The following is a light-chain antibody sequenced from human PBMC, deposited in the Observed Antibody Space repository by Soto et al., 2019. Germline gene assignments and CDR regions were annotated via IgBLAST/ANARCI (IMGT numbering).Light chain of an antibody. J-gene: IGLJ1*01. Sequence: QSALTQPASVSGPPGQSITISCTGASTDVDGYDYVSWYQQHPGQAPKLMIYDVNNRPSGVSNRFSGSKSGDTASLTISGLQAEDDADYYCSSYTSSALFYVFGGGTKVTVL. CDR2: DVN. V-gene: IGLV2-14*03. CDR1: STDVDGYDY. CDR3: SSYTSSALFYV.